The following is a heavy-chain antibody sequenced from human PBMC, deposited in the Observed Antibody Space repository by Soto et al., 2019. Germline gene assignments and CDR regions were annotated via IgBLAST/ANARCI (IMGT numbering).Heavy chain of an antibody. CDR1: GFTFRSYG. J-gene: IGHJ6*02. CDR3: AKDWKWEAFYYGMNV. CDR2: ISYDGRSK. V-gene: IGHV3-30*18. Sequence: EQVVESGRGVVQPGRSLRLSCAASGFTFRSYGMHWVRQVPGKGPEWVALISYDGRSKYYADSVKGRFTISRDNSENTLYLQMNSLRGDDTAVYYCAKDWKWEAFYYGMNVWGQGTTVTV. D-gene: IGHD1-26*01.